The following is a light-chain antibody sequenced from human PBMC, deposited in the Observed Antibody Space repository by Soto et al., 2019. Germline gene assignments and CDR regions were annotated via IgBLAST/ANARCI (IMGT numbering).Light chain of an antibody. CDR2: SNN. J-gene: IGLJ2*01. CDR3: AAWDDSLNGVV. Sequence: QSVLTQPHSASGTPGQRVTISCSGSSSNIGSNTVNWYQQLPGTAPKRLIYSNNQRPSGVPDRFSGSKSGTSASLAISGLQSEDEADYYCAAWDDSLNGVVFGGGTKLTVL. V-gene: IGLV1-44*01. CDR1: SSNIGSNT.